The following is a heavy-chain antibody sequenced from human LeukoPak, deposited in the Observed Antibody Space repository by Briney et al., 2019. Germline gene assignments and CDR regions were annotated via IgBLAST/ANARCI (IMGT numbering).Heavy chain of an antibody. CDR2: FDPEDGET. J-gene: IGHJ4*02. D-gene: IGHD3-22*01. Sequence: GASVKVSCKVSGYTLTELSMHWVRQAPGKGLEWMGGFDPEDGETIYAQKFQGRVTMTKDTSTDTAYMELSSLRSEDTAVYYCATEDRDYYDSSVGWGQGTLVTVSS. CDR3: ATEDRDYYDSSVG. V-gene: IGHV1-24*01. CDR1: GYTLTELS.